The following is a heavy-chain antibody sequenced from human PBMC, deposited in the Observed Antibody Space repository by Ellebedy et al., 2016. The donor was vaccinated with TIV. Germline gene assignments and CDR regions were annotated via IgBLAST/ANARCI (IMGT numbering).Heavy chain of an antibody. CDR2: ISSSSSYI. CDR3: ARGGYDVSWYFDL. V-gene: IGHV3-21*01. Sequence: GGSLRLXXAASGFTFSSYSMNWVRQAPGKGLEWVSSISSSSSYIYYADSVKGRFTISRDNAKNSLYLQMNSLRAEDTAVYYCARGGYDVSWYFDLWGRGTLVTVSS. CDR1: GFTFSSYS. D-gene: IGHD5-12*01. J-gene: IGHJ2*01.